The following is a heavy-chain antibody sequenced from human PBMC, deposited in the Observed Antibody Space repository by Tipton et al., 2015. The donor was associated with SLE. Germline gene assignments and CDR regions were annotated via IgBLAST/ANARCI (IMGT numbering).Heavy chain of an antibody. CDR1: GGSITSNTYY. D-gene: IGHD5-24*01. CDR3: ARIDERDGYNIVY. V-gene: IGHV4-39*07. Sequence: TLSLTCTVSGGSITSNTYYWGWIRQPPGKGLEWIGHIAHSGNTYYKPSLKSRVIISEDTSKDPFSLKLSSVTAADTAVYFCARIDERDGYNIVYWGQGTLVTVSS. J-gene: IGHJ4*02. CDR2: IAHSGNT.